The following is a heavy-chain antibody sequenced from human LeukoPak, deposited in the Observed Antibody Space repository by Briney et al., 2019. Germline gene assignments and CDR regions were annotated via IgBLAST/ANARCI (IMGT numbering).Heavy chain of an antibody. CDR1: GGSISSSNW. CDR2: IYHSGST. CDR3: ARGASMASNWFDP. J-gene: IGHJ5*02. D-gene: IGHD2/OR15-2a*01. Sequence: SETLSLTCAVSGGSISSSNWWSWVRQPPGKGLEWIVEIYHSGSTNYNPSLKSRVTISVDKSKNQFSLKLSSVTAADTAVYYCARGASMASNWFDPWGQGTLVTVSS. V-gene: IGHV4-4*02.